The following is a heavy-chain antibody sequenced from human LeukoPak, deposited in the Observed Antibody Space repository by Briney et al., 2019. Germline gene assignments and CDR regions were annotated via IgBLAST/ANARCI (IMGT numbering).Heavy chain of an antibody. Sequence: SGGSLRLSCAASGFTFSSYSMNWVRQAPGEGLEWVSSISSSSSYIYYADSVKGRFTISRDNAKNSLYLQMNSLRAEDTAVYYCASYDSSEDAFDIWGQGTMVTVSS. CDR2: ISSSSSYI. J-gene: IGHJ3*02. CDR1: GFTFSSYS. D-gene: IGHD3-22*01. CDR3: ASYDSSEDAFDI. V-gene: IGHV3-21*01.